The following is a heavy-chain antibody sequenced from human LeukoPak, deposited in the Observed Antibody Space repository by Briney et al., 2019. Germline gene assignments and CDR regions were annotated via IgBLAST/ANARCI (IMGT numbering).Heavy chain of an antibody. CDR3: ARVVVPAVNYYYYYMDV. D-gene: IGHD2-2*01. J-gene: IGHJ6*03. V-gene: IGHV4-4*07. Sequence: PSETLSLTCTVSGGSISSYYWSWIRQPAGKGLEWIGRIYTSGSTNYNPSLKSRVTMSVDTSKNQFSLKLSSVTAADTAVYYCARVVVPAVNYYYYYMDVWGKGTTVTVSS. CDR1: GGSISSYY. CDR2: IYTSGST.